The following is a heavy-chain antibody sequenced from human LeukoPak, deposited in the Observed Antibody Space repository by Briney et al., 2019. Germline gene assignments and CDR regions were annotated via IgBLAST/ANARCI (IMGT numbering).Heavy chain of an antibody. V-gene: IGHV1-2*02. CDR3: ASYYYDSSGYSDYFDY. D-gene: IGHD3-22*01. J-gene: IGHJ4*02. CDR1: GYTFTGYY. CDR2: INPNSGGT. Sequence: ASVKVSSKASGYTFTGYYMHWVRQAPGQGLEWMGWINPNSGGTNYAQKFQGRVTMTRDTSISTAYMELSRLRSDDTAVYYCASYYYDSSGYSDYFDYWGQGTLVTVSS.